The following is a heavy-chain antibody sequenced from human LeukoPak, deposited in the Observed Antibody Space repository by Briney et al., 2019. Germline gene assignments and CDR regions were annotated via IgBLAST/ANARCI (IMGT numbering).Heavy chain of an antibody. V-gene: IGHV3-23*01. Sequence: SGGSLRLSCAASGFTFSSYAMSWVRQAPGKGLEWVSAISGSGGSTYYADSVKGRFTISRDNSKNTLYLQMNSLRAEDTAVYYCAKDSRVTMIVVVDYYYYYMDVWSKGTTVTVSS. CDR1: GFTFSSYA. CDR2: ISGSGGST. J-gene: IGHJ6*03. CDR3: AKDSRVTMIVVVDYYYYYMDV. D-gene: IGHD3-22*01.